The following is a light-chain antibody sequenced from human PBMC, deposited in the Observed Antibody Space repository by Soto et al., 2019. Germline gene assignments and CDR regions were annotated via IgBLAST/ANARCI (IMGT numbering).Light chain of an antibody. CDR3: QAWDSSTYVV. CDR2: QDT. CDR1: KLGDKY. V-gene: IGLV3-1*01. J-gene: IGLJ2*01. Sequence: SYELTQPPSVSVSPGQTASITCSGDKLGDKYASWYQQRPGQSPMVVIYQDTKRPSGIPERFSGSNSGNTATLTISGTQAMDEADYYCQAWDSSTYVVFGGGTKLTVL.